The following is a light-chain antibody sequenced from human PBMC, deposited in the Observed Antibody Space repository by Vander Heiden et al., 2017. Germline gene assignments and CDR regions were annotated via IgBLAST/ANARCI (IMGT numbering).Light chain of an antibody. Sequence: SPGERATLSCRASQSISADLAWYQQKPGQAPRLLIYDASNRATGIPARFSGSGSGTDFTLTISNLEPEDFAVYSCQQRNSWTRTFGQGTKVEI. CDR2: DAS. CDR1: QSISAD. V-gene: IGKV3-11*01. J-gene: IGKJ2*01. CDR3: QQRNSWTRT.